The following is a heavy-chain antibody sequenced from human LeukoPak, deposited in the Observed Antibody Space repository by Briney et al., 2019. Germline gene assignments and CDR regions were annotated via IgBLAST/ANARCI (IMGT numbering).Heavy chain of an antibody. J-gene: IGHJ6*02. CDR3: AKYTLARVSGMDV. CDR1: GFTFDDYA. D-gene: IGHD6-13*01. V-gene: IGHV3-9*01. CDR2: ISWNSGSI. Sequence: GGSLRLSCAASGFTFDDYAMHWVRQAPGKGLEWVSGISWNSGSIGYADSVKGRFTISRDNAKNSLYLQMNSLRAEDTALYYCAKYTLARVSGMDVWGQGTTVTVSS.